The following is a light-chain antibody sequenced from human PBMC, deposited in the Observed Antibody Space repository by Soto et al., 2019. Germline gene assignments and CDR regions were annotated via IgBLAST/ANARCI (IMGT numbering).Light chain of an antibody. J-gene: IGKJ3*01. V-gene: IGKV3-15*01. CDR3: QQYNNWPPFT. Sequence: DIVMTQSPATLSVSPGERATLSCRASQTISSNLAWYQQKPGQTPRLLIYGASTRAAGIPARFSGSGSGTDFTLTTTRLQSEDFAVYYCQQYNNWPPFTFGPGTKVDIK. CDR2: GAS. CDR1: QTISSN.